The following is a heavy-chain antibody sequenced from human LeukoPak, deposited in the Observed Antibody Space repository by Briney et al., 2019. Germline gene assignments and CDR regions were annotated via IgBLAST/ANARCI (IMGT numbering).Heavy chain of an antibody. J-gene: IGHJ4*02. CDR3: ARLGDSGSYYPFDY. Sequence: SETLSLTCTVSGGSISSYYWSWIRQPPGKGLEWIGYIYYSGSTNYNPSLKSRVTISVDTSKNQFSLKLSSVTAADTAVYYCARLGDSGSYYPFDYWGQGTLVTVSS. CDR1: GGSISSYY. CDR2: IYYSGST. V-gene: IGHV4-59*08. D-gene: IGHD1-26*01.